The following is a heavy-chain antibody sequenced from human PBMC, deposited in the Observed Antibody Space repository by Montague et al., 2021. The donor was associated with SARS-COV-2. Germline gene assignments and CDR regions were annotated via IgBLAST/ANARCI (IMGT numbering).Heavy chain of an antibody. CDR2: IYYSGST. V-gene: IGHV4-31*03. CDR1: GGSISSGGYY. Sequence: TLSLTCIVSGGSISSGGYYWSWIRQHPGKGLEWIVYIYYSGSTYYNPSLKSRLSISLDTSKNHFSLRPSSVTAADTAVYYCARSESPSYSSSPFDYWGQGTLVTVSS. J-gene: IGHJ4*02. CDR3: ARSESPSYSSSPFDY. D-gene: IGHD6-13*01.